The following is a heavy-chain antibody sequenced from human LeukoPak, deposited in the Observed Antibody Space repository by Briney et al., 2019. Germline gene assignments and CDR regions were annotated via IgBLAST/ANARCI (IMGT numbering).Heavy chain of an antibody. Sequence: SETLSLTCAVSGFSINSGYFWAWIRQSPGKGLEWIGSIFHNGITYYNPSLKSRITISVDTSKNQFSLKLSSVTAADTAVYYCARRVGATNPYFDYWGQGTLVTVSS. CDR3: ARRVGATNPYFDY. D-gene: IGHD1-26*01. CDR2: IFHNGIT. J-gene: IGHJ4*02. CDR1: GFSINSGYF. V-gene: IGHV4-38-2*01.